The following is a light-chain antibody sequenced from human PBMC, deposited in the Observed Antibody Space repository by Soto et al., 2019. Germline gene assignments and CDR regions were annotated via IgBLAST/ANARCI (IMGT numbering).Light chain of an antibody. CDR2: SNN. CDR1: SSNIRSNT. CDR3: AAWNDSLSGVV. Sequence: QSVLTQPPSASGTPGQRVTISCSGSSSNIRSNTVNLYQQLPGTAPKLLIYSNNQRPSGVPDRFSGSKSGTSASLAISGLPSEDEDDYDCAAWNDSLSGVVFGGGTKLTVL. J-gene: IGLJ2*01. V-gene: IGLV1-44*01.